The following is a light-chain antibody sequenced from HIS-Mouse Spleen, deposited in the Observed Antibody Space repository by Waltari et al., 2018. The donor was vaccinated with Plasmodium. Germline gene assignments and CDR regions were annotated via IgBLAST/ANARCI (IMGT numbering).Light chain of an antibody. J-gene: IGLJ1*01. CDR3: QSYDSSLSGYV. Sequence: QSVLTQPPSVSGAPGQRVTISCTGSSSNIGAGYDVHWYQQLPGTAPKLLILGNSNRPPGGPDRFSGAKSGTSASLAITGLQAEDEADYYCQSYDSSLSGYVFGTGTKVTVL. CDR2: GNS. V-gene: IGLV1-40*01. CDR1: SSNIGAGYD.